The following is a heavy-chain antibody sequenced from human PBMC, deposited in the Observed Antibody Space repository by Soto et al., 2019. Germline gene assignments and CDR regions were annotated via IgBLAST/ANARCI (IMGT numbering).Heavy chain of an antibody. D-gene: IGHD3-16*01. J-gene: IGHJ3*02. CDR1: GFTFSSYA. Sequence: GGSLRLSCAASGFTFSSYAMSWVRQAPGKGLEWVSAISGSGGSTYYADSVKGRFTISRDNSKNTLYLQMNSLRAEDTAVYYCAKLNDYVWGSHHNAFDIWGQGTMVTVSS. CDR3: AKLNDYVWGSHHNAFDI. CDR2: ISGSGGST. V-gene: IGHV3-23*01.